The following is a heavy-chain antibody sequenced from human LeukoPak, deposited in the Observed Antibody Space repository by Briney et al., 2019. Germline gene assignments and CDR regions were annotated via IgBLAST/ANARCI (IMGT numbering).Heavy chain of an antibody. Sequence: GGSLRLSWAASGFTFRTYGMHWVRQAPGKGLEWVTFIRYDGSDKYYADSVRGRFTISRDNSKNTLFLQMNSLRFDDTAVYYCAKRADYYASSQAFYDAFDLWGQGTMVTVSS. D-gene: IGHD3-16*01. V-gene: IGHV3-30*02. CDR3: AKRADYYASSQAFYDAFDL. J-gene: IGHJ3*01. CDR2: IRYDGSDK. CDR1: GFTFRTYG.